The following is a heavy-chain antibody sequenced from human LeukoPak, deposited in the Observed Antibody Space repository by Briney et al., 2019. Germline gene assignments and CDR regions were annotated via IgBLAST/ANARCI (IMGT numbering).Heavy chain of an antibody. CDR3: ARDRLVKKDSYYYYYMDV. CDR2: IKHDESEK. J-gene: IGHJ6*03. CDR1: GFTFSSYW. V-gene: IGHV3-7*01. D-gene: IGHD3-9*01. Sequence: GGSLRLSCAASGFTFSSYWMTWVRQAPGKGLERVANIKHDESEKFYADSVKGRFTISRDNANNSLYLQMNSLRAEDTAVYYCARDRLVKKDSYYYYYMDVRGKGTTVTVSS.